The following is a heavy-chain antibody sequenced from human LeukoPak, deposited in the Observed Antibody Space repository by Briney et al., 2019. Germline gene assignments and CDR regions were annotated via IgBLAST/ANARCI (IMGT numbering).Heavy chain of an antibody. CDR3: AKLVTHFDY. V-gene: IGHV3-23*01. J-gene: IGHJ4*02. CDR2: ISGSGGNT. CDR1: GFAFSSYA. Sequence: PGGSLRISCAASGFAFSSYAMSWVRQAPGKGLEWVSSISGSGGNTYYADSVKGRFTISRDNSKNTLYMQMNSLRAEDTAVYYCAKLVTHFDYWGQGTLVTVSS. D-gene: IGHD4-23*01.